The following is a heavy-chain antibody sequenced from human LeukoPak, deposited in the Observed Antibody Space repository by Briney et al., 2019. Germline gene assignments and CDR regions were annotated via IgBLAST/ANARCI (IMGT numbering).Heavy chain of an antibody. CDR3: ARASSYDILTGYYNNWFDP. CDR2: IYPGDSDT. V-gene: IGHV5-51*01. CDR1: GYSFSTYW. D-gene: IGHD3-9*01. J-gene: IGHJ5*02. Sequence: GESLKISCKGSGYSFSTYWIAWVRQMPGKGLEGMGIIYPGDSDTTYSPSFQGQVTISADKSISTAYLQWSSLKASDTAMYYCARASSYDILTGYYNNWFDPWGQGTLVTVSS.